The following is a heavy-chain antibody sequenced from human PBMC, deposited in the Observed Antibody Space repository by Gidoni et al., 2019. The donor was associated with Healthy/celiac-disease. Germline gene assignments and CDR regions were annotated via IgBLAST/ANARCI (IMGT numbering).Heavy chain of an antibody. V-gene: IGHV3-21*01. J-gene: IGHJ4*02. D-gene: IGHD3-3*01. CDR2: ISSSSSYI. CDR3: ARLSYDFWSGYYTELDY. Sequence: EVQLVESGGGLVKPGGSLRLSCAASGFPFSSYSMNWVRQAPGKGLEWVSSISSSSSYINYADSVKGRFTISRDNAKNSLYLQMNSLRAEDTAVYYCARLSYDFWSGYYTELDYWGQGTLVTVSS. CDR1: GFPFSSYS.